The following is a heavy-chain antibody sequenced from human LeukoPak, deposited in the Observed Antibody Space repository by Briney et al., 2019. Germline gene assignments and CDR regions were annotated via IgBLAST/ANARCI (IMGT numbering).Heavy chain of an antibody. D-gene: IGHD3-16*01. CDR2: IIPIFGTA. J-gene: IGHJ6*03. V-gene: IGHV1-69*06. CDR1: GGTFSSYA. Sequence: SVKVSCKASGGTFSSYAISWVRQAPGQGLEWMGGIIPIFGTANYAQKFQGRVTITADKSTSTAYMELSSLRSEDTAAYYCARGGMITFGYYYMDVWGKGTTVTVSS. CDR3: ARGGMITFGYYYMDV.